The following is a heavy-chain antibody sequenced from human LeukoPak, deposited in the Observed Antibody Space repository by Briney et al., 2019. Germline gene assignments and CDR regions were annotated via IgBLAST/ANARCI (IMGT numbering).Heavy chain of an antibody. CDR3: ARELREIDWLPHSPFDY. D-gene: IGHD3-9*01. V-gene: IGHV3-7*01. Sequence: GGSLRLSCVASAFTFSSYWMSWVRQAPGKGLEWVANINQHGSQTYYVDSVKGRFTISRDNAKNSLYLQMNSLGAEDTAVYYCARELREIDWLPHSPFDYWGQGTLVTVSP. J-gene: IGHJ4*02. CDR1: AFTFSSYW. CDR2: INQHGSQT.